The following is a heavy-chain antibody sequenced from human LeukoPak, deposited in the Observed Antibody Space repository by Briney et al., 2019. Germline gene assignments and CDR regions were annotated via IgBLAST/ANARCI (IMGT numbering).Heavy chain of an antibody. CDR1: GSSISGNY. CDR2: FYYSGST. J-gene: IGHJ5*02. V-gene: IGHV4-59*12. CDR3: ATSPDFDP. Sequence: LSPTSLASGSSISGNYWSWSRRPPGRGLEGFGYFYYSGSTNYNHSLKRRVTTSVETSKNQLSLQLCTVSAAAPPVYYSATSPDFDPWGQGTVVTVSS.